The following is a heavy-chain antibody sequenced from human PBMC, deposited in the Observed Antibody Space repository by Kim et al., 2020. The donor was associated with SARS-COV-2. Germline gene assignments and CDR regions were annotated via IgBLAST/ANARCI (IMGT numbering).Heavy chain of an antibody. D-gene: IGHD3-9*01. V-gene: IGHV4-31*02. Sequence: PHLKSRVTISVDTSKNQFSLKLSSVTAADTAVYYCARACRYFDWSYAFDIWGQGTMVTVSS. J-gene: IGHJ3*02. CDR3: ARACRYFDWSYAFDI.